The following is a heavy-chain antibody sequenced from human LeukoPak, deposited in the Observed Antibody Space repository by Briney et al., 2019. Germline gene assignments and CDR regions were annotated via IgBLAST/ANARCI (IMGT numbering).Heavy chain of an antibody. Sequence: GGSLRLSCAASGFTFSDYWMHWVRQAPGKGLVWVSRIKSDGSSTSYADSVKGRFTITRDSAKNTLYLQMNSLRAEDTAVYYCAKRLESLAYWGQGTLVTVSS. V-gene: IGHV3-74*01. CDR1: GFTFSDYW. J-gene: IGHJ4*02. CDR2: IKSDGSST. CDR3: AKRLESLAY. D-gene: IGHD1-1*01.